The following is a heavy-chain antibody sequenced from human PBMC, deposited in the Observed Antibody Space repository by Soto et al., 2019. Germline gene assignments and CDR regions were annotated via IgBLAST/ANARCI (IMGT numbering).Heavy chain of an antibody. J-gene: IGHJ4*02. CDR2: VYYTGST. V-gene: IGHV4-61*01. CDR1: GASVLAPTDY. Sequence: QVQLQEAGPGLLKPSETLSLTCAVSGASVLAPTDYWSWIRQTPEKGLEWLGYVYYTGSTNYNPSVESRVAMSVDTSKNQFSLKLSSVTAADTAMYYCVRAWVARGWYFDVWGQGILVTISS. CDR3: VRAWVARGWYFDV. D-gene: IGHD6-19*01.